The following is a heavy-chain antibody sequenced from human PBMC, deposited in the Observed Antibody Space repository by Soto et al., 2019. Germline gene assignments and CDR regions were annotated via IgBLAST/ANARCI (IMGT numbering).Heavy chain of an antibody. Sequence: EVQLVESGGGLVQPGGSLKLSCAASGFTFSGSAMHWVRQASGKGLEWVGRIRSKANSYATAYAASVKGRFTISRDDSKNTAYLQMNSLKTEDTAVYYSTRRACSGGSCYSAYWGQGTLVTVSS. J-gene: IGHJ4*02. CDR1: GFTFSGSA. V-gene: IGHV3-73*01. CDR3: TRRACSGGSCYSAY. D-gene: IGHD2-15*01. CDR2: IRSKANSYAT.